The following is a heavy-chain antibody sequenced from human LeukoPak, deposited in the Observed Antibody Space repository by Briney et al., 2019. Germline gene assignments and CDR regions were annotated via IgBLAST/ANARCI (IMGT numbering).Heavy chain of an antibody. CDR1: GFIFSTYA. CDR3: ARGVSTWYRIDY. Sequence: GGSLRLSCATSGFIFSTYALSWVRQAPGKGLEWASSISGSGGSTYHADSVKGRFTISRDNSKSTVYLQMDSLRADDTAVYYCARGVSTWYRIDYWGQGTLVTVSS. CDR2: ISGSGGST. J-gene: IGHJ4*02. D-gene: IGHD6-13*01. V-gene: IGHV3-23*01.